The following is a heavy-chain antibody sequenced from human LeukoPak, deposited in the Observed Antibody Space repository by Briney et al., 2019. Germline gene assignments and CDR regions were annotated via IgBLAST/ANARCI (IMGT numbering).Heavy chain of an antibody. CDR1: GFTFSSYG. J-gene: IGHJ4*02. CDR2: ISYDGSNK. V-gene: IGHV3-30*18. Sequence: GGSLRLSCAASGFTFSSYGVHWVRQAPGKGLEWVAVISYDGSNKYYADSVKGRFNIFRDNSKNTLYLQMNSLRAEDTAVYYCAKGRRDGLITSVDYWGQGTVVTVSS. CDR3: AKGRRDGLITSVDY. D-gene: IGHD5-24*01.